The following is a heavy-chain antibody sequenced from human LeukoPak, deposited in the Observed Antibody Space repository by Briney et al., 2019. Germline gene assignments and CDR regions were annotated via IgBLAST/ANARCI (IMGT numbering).Heavy chain of an antibody. CDR2: ISSSGSTI. D-gene: IGHD6-19*01. CDR1: GFTFSSYE. J-gene: IGHJ4*02. V-gene: IGHV3-48*03. Sequence: GGSLRLSCAASGFTFSSYEMNWVRQAPGEGLEWVSYISSSGSTIYYADSVKGRFTISRDNAKNSLYLQMNSLRAEDTAVYYCARPYSSGWDEFDYWGQGTLVTVSS. CDR3: ARPYSSGWDEFDY.